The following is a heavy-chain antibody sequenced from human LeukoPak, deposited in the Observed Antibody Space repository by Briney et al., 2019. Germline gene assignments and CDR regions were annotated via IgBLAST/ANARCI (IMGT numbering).Heavy chain of an antibody. CDR3: AKGGTSWFDP. Sequence: GGSLRLSCAASGFTFSSYSMNWVRQAPGKGLEWVSAISGSGGSTYYADSVKGRFTISRDNSKNTLYLQMNSLRAEDTAVYYCAKGGTSWFDPWGQGTLVTVSS. J-gene: IGHJ5*02. V-gene: IGHV3-23*01. CDR2: ISGSGGST. CDR1: GFTFSSYS.